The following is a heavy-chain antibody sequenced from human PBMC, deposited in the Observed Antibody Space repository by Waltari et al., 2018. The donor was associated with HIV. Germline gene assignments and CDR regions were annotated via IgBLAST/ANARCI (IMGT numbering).Heavy chain of an antibody. CDR1: GFSFVTYS. CDR3: ARHSSSHPYYYAMDV. D-gene: IGHD6-13*01. J-gene: IGHJ6*02. Sequence: EVQLLESGGGLVQSGQSLRISCTASGFSFVTYSTTWVRQAPGKGLEWFAAISGTGDHKFYADSVKGRFTISRDNSKRTLYLQMNSLRAEDTALYYCARHSSSHPYYYAMDVWGQGTTVTVSS. CDR2: ISGTGDHK. V-gene: IGHV3-23*01.